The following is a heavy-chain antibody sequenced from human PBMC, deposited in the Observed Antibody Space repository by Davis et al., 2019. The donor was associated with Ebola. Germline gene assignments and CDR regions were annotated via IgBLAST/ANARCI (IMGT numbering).Heavy chain of an antibody. Sequence: ASVKVSCKASGYTFTSYYMHWVRQAPGQGLEWMGMINPSDSSAYYAQRFQGRVTMTRDTSTTTVYMQLSGLRSEDTAVYYCQTLDSEFGFWGQGTLVTVSS. V-gene: IGHV1-46*01. CDR3: QTLDSEFGF. J-gene: IGHJ4*02. CDR2: INPSDSSA. CDR1: GYTFTSYY. D-gene: IGHD3/OR15-3a*01.